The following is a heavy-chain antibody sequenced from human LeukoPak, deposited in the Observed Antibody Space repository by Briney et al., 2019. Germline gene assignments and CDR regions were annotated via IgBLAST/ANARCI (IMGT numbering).Heavy chain of an antibody. CDR3: ARDLTGTTHWFDP. D-gene: IGHD1-7*01. CDR1: GGSFSGYY. J-gene: IGHJ5*02. V-gene: IGHV4-34*01. CDR2: INHSGST. Sequence: ASETLSLTCAAYGGSFSGYYWSWIRQPPGKGLEWIGEINHSGSTNYNPSLKSRVTISVDTSKNQFSLKLSSVTAADTAVYYCARDLTGTTHWFDPWGQGTLVTVSS.